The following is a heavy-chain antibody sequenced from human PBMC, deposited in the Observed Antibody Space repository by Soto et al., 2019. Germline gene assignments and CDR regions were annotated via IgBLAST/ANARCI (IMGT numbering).Heavy chain of an antibody. Sequence: SVTLSLTCAVSGGAISSGGYSRSWLRQPPGKGLEWIGYIYHSGSTYYNPSHKSRVTISVDRSKNQFSLKLSSVTAADTAVYYCGRVTMVRGVIGVVDYWGQGTLVTVSS. J-gene: IGHJ4*02. CDR3: GRVTMVRGVIGVVDY. V-gene: IGHV4-30-2*01. CDR2: IYHSGST. D-gene: IGHD3-10*01. CDR1: GGAISSGGYS.